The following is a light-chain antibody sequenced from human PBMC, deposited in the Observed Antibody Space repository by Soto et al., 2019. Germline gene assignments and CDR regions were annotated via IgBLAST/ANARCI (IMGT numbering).Light chain of an antibody. V-gene: IGLV2-11*01. CDR1: SSDVGGYNY. J-gene: IGLJ2*01. Sequence: QSALTQPRSVSGSPGQSVTISCTGTSSDVGGYNYVSWYQQHPGKAPKLLIYGNYNRPSGVPDRFSGSKSGTSASLAITGLQAEDEADYYCQSYDSSLSGPVFGGGTKLTVL. CDR2: GNY. CDR3: QSYDSSLSGPV.